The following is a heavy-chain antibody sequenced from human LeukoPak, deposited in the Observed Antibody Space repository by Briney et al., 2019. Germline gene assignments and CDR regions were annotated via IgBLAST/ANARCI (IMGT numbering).Heavy chain of an antibody. CDR2: ISSSGSTI. V-gene: IGHV3-11*04. CDR3: ARGEVGARSYYYYMDV. J-gene: IGHJ6*03. Sequence: GGSLRLSCAASGFTFSDYYMSWIRQAPGKGLEWVSYISSSGSTIYYADSVKGRFTISRDNAKNSLYLQMNSLRAEDTAVHYCARGEVGARSYYYYMDVWGKGTTVTVSS. D-gene: IGHD1-26*01. CDR1: GFTFSDYY.